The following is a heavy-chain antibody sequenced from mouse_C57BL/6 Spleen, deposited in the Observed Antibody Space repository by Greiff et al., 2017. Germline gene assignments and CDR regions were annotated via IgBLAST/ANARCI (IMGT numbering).Heavy chain of an antibody. CDR1: GYSFTDYN. Sequence: VQLKQSGPELVKPGASVKISCKASGYSFTDYNLNWVKQSNGKSLEWIGVINPNYGTTSYNQKFKGKATLTGDQSSSTAYMQLNSLTSEDSAVYYCARCPDSSGYGYFDYWGQGTTLTVSS. CDR2: INPNYGTT. V-gene: IGHV1-39*01. CDR3: ARCPDSSGYGYFDY. D-gene: IGHD3-2*02. J-gene: IGHJ2*01.